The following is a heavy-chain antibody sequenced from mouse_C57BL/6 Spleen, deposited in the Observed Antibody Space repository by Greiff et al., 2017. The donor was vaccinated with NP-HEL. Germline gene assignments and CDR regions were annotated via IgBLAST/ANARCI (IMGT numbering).Heavy chain of an antibody. Sequence: EVQLQQSGPELVKPGASVKISCKASGYTFTDYYMNWVKQSHGKSLEWIGDINPNNGGTSYNQKFKGKATLTVDKSSSTAYMELRSLTSEDSAVYYCARGPYYYGSSYPFAYWGQGTLVTVSA. CDR3: ARGPYYYGSSYPFAY. V-gene: IGHV1-26*01. CDR1: GYTFTDYY. CDR2: INPNNGGT. J-gene: IGHJ3*01. D-gene: IGHD1-1*01.